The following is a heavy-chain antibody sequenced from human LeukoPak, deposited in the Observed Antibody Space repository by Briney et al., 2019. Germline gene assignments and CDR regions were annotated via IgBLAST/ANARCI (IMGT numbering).Heavy chain of an antibody. CDR2: IIPILGIA. CDR1: GGTFSSYA. Sequence: ASVKVSCKASGGTFSSYAISWVRQAPGQGLEWMGRIIPILGIANYAQKFQGRVTMTRNTSISTAYMELSSLRSEDTAVYYCARASVGGFDYWGQGTLVTVSS. J-gene: IGHJ4*02. V-gene: IGHV1-69*04. D-gene: IGHD3-16*01. CDR3: ARASVGGFDY.